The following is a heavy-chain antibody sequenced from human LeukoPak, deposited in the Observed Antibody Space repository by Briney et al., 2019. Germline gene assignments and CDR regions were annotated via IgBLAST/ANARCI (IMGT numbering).Heavy chain of an antibody. CDR1: GFTFSTYG. J-gene: IGHJ4*02. D-gene: IGHD3-22*01. V-gene: IGHV3-30*03. Sequence: GGCLRLSCVGSGFTFSTYGMHWVRQAPGKGLVWVALISYDGSGKYYADSVKGRFTISRDNSKNTLYLQMNSLRAEDTAVYYCARRKVVGADYWGQGPLVTVSS. CDR3: ARRKVVGADY. CDR2: ISYDGSGK.